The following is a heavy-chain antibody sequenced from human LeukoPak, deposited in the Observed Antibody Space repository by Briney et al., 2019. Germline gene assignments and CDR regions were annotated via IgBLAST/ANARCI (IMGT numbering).Heavy chain of an antibody. CDR2: ISGSGGST. D-gene: IGHD1-26*01. Sequence: PGGSLRLSCAASGFTFSSYAMSWVRQAPGKGLEWVSAISGSGGSTYYADSVKGRFTISRDNSKNTLYLQMNSLRAEDTAVYYCAKDERERPQWEGGIVGATIAFDIWGQGTMVTVSS. V-gene: IGHV3-23*01. J-gene: IGHJ3*02. CDR1: GFTFSSYA. CDR3: AKDERERPQWEGGIVGATIAFDI.